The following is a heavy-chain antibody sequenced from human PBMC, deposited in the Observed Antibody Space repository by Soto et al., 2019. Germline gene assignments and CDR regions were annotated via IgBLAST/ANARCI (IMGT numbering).Heavy chain of an antibody. CDR2: ISYDGSNK. CDR3: AKDQYSSLLYYFDY. D-gene: IGHD2-15*01. Sequence: GALRLSCAASGFTFSSYGMHWVRQAPGKGLEWVAVISYDGSNKYYADSVKGRFTISRDNYKNTLYLQMNSLRAEDTAVYYLAKDQYSSLLYYFDYWGQGTLVTVAS. V-gene: IGHV3-30*18. J-gene: IGHJ4*02. CDR1: GFTFSSYG.